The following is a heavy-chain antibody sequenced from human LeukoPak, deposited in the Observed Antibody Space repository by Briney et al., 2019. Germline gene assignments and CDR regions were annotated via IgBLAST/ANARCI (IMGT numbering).Heavy chain of an antibody. J-gene: IGHJ4*02. D-gene: IGHD4-11*01. CDR3: ARGGRLQSNLVDY. V-gene: IGHV4-34*01. CDR2: INHSGST. CDR1: GGSISGYY. Sequence: SETLSLTCTVSGGSISGYYWSWIRQPPGKGLEWIGEINHSGSTNYNPSLKSRVTISVDTSKNQFSLKLSSVTAADTAVYYCARGGRLQSNLVDYWGQGTLVTVSS.